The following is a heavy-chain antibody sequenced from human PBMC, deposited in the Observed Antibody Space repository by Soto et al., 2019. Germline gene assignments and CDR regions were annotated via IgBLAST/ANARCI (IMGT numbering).Heavy chain of an antibody. CDR3: ARDRRRDGYFDY. V-gene: IGHV4-31*03. J-gene: IGHJ4*02. CDR2: IYYSGST. Sequence: SETLSLTCTVSGGSISSGGYYWSWIRQHPGKGLEWIGYIYYSGSTYYNPSLKSRVTISVDTSKNQFSLKLSSVTAADTAVYYCARDRRRDGYFDYWGQGTLVTVSS. CDR1: GGSISSGGYY.